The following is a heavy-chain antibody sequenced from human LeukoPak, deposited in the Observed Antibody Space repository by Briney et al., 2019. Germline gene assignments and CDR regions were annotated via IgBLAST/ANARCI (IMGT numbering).Heavy chain of an antibody. J-gene: IGHJ4*02. V-gene: IGHV4-59*08. CDR3: ASFPFNWNLRVY. CDR1: GGSISSYY. Sequence: KPSETLSLTCTVSGGSISSYYWSWIRQPPGKGLEWIGYIYYSGSTNYNPSLKSRVTISVDTSKNQFSLKLSSVTAADTAVYYCASFPFNWNLRVYWGQGTLVTVSS. D-gene: IGHD1-7*01. CDR2: IYYSGST.